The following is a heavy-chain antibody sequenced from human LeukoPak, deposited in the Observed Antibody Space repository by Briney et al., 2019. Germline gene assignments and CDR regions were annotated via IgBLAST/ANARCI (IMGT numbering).Heavy chain of an antibody. Sequence: PGGSLRLSCAASGFTVSTNYISWVRQAPGKGLEWVSVIYSDGKTYYAGSVKGRFTVSRDNSENTVYLQLKSLRPEDTAVYYCARGGLGTAAVLDYWGQGTLDTVSS. D-gene: IGHD2-2*02. CDR3: ARGGLGTAAVLDY. V-gene: IGHV3-66*02. J-gene: IGHJ4*02. CDR2: IYSDGKT. CDR1: GFTVSTNY.